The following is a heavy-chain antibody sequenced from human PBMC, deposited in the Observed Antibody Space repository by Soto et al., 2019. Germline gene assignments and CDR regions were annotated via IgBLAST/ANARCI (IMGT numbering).Heavy chain of an antibody. CDR2: IWYDGSNK. J-gene: IGHJ4*02. CDR1: GFIFNEYG. Sequence: PGGSLTLSCAASGFIFNEYGMHWVRQAPGKGLEWVAVIWYDGSNKYYADSVKGRFTISRDNSKNTMSLQMNNLRAEDTAVYYCARWGCSGTNCNLNQRSYDLWGQGTLVTVSS. D-gene: IGHD2-15*01. CDR3: ARWGCSGTNCNLNQRSYDL. V-gene: IGHV3-33*03.